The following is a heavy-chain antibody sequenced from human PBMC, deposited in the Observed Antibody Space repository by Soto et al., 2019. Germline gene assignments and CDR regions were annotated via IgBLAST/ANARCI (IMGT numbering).Heavy chain of an antibody. CDR2: ISGSGGST. CDR1: GFTFSSYA. J-gene: IGHJ4*02. V-gene: IGHV3-23*01. CDR3: ARRGSGSYYDY. D-gene: IGHD1-26*01. Sequence: EVQLLESGGGLVQPGGSLRLSCAASGFTFSSYAMRWVRKAPVKGLEWVSAISGSGGSTYYADSVKGRFTISRDNSKNTLYLQMNSLRAEDTAVYYGARRGSGSYYDYWGQGTLGTVSS.